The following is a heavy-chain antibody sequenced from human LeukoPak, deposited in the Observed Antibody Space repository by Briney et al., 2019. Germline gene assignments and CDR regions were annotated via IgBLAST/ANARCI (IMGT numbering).Heavy chain of an antibody. J-gene: IGHJ6*02. D-gene: IGHD3-3*01. CDR2: IKQDGSEK. Sequence: GGSLRLSCAASGFTFSSYWMSWVRQAPGKGLEWVANIKQDGSEKYYVDSVKGRFTISRDNAKNSLYLQMNSLRAEDTAVYYCARDVGFWSFYYYGMDVWGQGTTVTVSS. CDR1: GFTFSSYW. CDR3: ARDVGFWSFYYYGMDV. V-gene: IGHV3-7*01.